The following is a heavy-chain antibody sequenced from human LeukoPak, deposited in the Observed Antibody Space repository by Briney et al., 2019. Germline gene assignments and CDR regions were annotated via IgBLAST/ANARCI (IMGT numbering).Heavy chain of an antibody. J-gene: IGHJ4*02. D-gene: IGHD3-22*01. CDR1: GFTFSSYS. CDR2: ISSSSSYI. CDR3: ARDRYYYDSSGSLDY. V-gene: IGHV3-21*01. Sequence: GSLRLSCAASGFTFSSYSMNWVRQAPGKGLEWVSSISSSSSYIYYADSVKGRFTISRDNAKNSLYLRMNSLRAEDTAVYYCARDRYYYDSSGSLDYWGQGTLVTVSS.